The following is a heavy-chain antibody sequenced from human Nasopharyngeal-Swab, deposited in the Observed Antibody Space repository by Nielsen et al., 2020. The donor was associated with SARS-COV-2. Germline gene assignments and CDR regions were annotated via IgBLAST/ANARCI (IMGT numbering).Heavy chain of an antibody. CDR1: GFTFSSYG. Sequence: GESLKISCAASGFTFSSYGMHWVRQAPGKGLEWVAVISYDGSNKYYAASVKGRFTISRDNSKNTLYLQMNSLRAEDTAVYYCAKDRADIVVVPAAGYYYGMDVWGQGTTVTVSS. CDR2: ISYDGSNK. CDR3: AKDRADIVVVPAAGYYYGMDV. J-gene: IGHJ6*02. D-gene: IGHD2-2*01. V-gene: IGHV3-30*18.